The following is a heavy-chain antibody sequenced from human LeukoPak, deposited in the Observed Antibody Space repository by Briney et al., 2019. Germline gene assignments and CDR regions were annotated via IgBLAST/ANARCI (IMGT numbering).Heavy chain of an antibody. J-gene: IGHJ4*02. CDR2: IYYSGST. Sequence: PSQTLSLTCTVSGGSISSGSYYWSWIRQPPGKGLEWIGSIYYSGSTYYNPSLKSRVTISVDTSKNQFSLKLSSVTAADTAVYYCARAQAYYDLWSGAFFDYWGQGTLVTVSS. V-gene: IGHV4-39*07. CDR1: GGSISSGSYY. CDR3: ARAQAYYDLWSGAFFDY. D-gene: IGHD3-3*01.